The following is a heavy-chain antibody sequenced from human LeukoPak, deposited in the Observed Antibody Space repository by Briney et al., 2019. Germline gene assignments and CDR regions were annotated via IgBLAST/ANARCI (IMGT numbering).Heavy chain of an antibody. V-gene: IGHV5-51*01. CDR2: IYPGDSDT. J-gene: IGHJ3*02. D-gene: IGHD2-2*01. CDR1: GYSFTTYW. CDR3: ARNPLVVVLAVSVGDGFDI. Sequence: GEALQISCKGSGYSFTTYWIGWVRQMPGKGLEWMGIIYPGDSDTRYSPSFQGQVTISADKSISTAYLQWSSLKASDTAMYYCARNPLVVVLAVSVGDGFDIWGQGTMVTVSS.